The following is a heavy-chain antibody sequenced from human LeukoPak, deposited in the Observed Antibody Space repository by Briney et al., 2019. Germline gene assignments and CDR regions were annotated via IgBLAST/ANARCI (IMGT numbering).Heavy chain of an antibody. CDR1: GLTFSSFA. CDR3: AKHYSSGTYYNYFDY. V-gene: IGHV3-23*01. Sequence: GGSLRLSCAASGLTFSSFAMSWVRRAPGKGLEWVSAISYSGGATYYAGSVKGRFTISRANSDNTLYLQINSLRAEDTAVYYCAKHYSSGTYYNYFDYWGQGTLVTVSS. J-gene: IGHJ4*02. CDR2: ISYSGGAT. D-gene: IGHD3-10*01.